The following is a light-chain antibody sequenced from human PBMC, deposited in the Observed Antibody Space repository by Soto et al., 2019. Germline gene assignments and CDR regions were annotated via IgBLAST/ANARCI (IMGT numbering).Light chain of an antibody. V-gene: IGKV3-20*01. Sequence: EIVLTQSPGTVSLSPGERATLSCRASQSVTNTYLAWYQQKPGQAPRLLIYGVSSRATGTPDRFSASGSGTDFSLTISRLEPEDFGMYYCLNYGTLPYGFGQGTKVDIK. CDR1: QSVTNTY. J-gene: IGKJ2*03. CDR3: LNYGTLPYG. CDR2: GVS.